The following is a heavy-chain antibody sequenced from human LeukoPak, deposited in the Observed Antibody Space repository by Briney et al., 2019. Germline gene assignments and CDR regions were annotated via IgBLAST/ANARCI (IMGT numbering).Heavy chain of an antibody. J-gene: IGHJ4*02. CDR1: GFTVSSNY. CDR3: AREPTLFYSGLDY. V-gene: IGHV3-53*01. CDR2: IYSGGST. D-gene: IGHD1-26*01. Sequence: PGGSLRLSCAASGFTVSSNYMSWVRQAPGKGLEWVSVIYSGGSTYYADSVKGRFTISRDNSKNTLYLQMNSLRAEDTAVYYCAREPTLFYSGLDYWGQGTLVTVSS.